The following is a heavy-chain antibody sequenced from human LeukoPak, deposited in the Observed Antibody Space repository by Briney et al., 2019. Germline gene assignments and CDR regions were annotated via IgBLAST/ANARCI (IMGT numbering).Heavy chain of an antibody. CDR2: ISTYNGDT. D-gene: IGHD5-18*01. J-gene: IGHJ6*03. CDR3: ARLGMDTAMVTGAYYYYYYMDV. Sequence: ASVKVSCKGSGYTFTRYAIPWVRQAPGQGLEWMGWISTYNGDTNYAQQLQGRVTMTTDTSTNTAYMELRSLRSDDTAVYYCARLGMDTAMVTGAYYYYYYMDVWGKGTTVTVSS. V-gene: IGHV1-18*01. CDR1: GYTFTRYA.